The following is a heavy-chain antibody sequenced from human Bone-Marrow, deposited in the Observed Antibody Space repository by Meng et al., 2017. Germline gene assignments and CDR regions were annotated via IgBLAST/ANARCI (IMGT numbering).Heavy chain of an antibody. Sequence: GESLKISCAASGFTFSSYWMGWVRQAPGKGLEWVANIKQDGSEKYYVDSVKGRFTISRDNAKNSLYLQMNSLRAEDTAVYYCARGVYGSGYYFDYWGQGTLVTVSS. D-gene: IGHD3-10*01. J-gene: IGHJ4*02. V-gene: IGHV3-7*01. CDR1: GFTFSSYW. CDR2: IKQDGSEK. CDR3: ARGVYGSGYYFDY.